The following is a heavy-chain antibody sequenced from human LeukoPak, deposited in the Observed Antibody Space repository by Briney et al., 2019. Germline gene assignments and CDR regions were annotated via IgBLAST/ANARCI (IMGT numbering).Heavy chain of an antibody. CDR3: ARMILLLGDVLTVPPRGFDY. Sequence: ASVKVSCKASGYTFTTYGISWVRQAPGQGLEWLGRISVYNGNKNYAHKLQGRVTMTTDTSTGTAYMELRSLRSDDTAVYYCARMILLLGDVLTVPPRGFDYWGQGTLVTVSS. D-gene: IGHD3-9*01. CDR1: GYTFTTYG. J-gene: IGHJ4*02. V-gene: IGHV1-18*01. CDR2: ISVYNGNK.